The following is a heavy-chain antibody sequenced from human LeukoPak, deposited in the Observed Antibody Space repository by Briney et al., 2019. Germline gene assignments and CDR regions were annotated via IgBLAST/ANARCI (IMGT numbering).Heavy chain of an antibody. D-gene: IGHD3-10*01. V-gene: IGHV3-74*01. CDR1: GFTFSNYW. CDR3: ARGEYYFDY. J-gene: IGHJ4*02. Sequence: PGGSLRLSCAASGFTFSNYWMHWVRQAPGKGLVWVSGINSDGGTTTYADSVKGRFTISRDNAKNTLYLQMNNLRAEDTALYYCARGEYYFDYWGQGTLVTVSS. CDR2: INSDGGTT.